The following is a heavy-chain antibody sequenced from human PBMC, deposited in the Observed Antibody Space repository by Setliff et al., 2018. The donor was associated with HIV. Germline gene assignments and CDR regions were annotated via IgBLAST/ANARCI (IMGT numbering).Heavy chain of an antibody. CDR1: GGTFSSYA. CDR3: ATNREQLTRTYYYYYMDV. V-gene: IGHV1-69*13. CDR2: IIPIFGTT. J-gene: IGHJ6*03. Sequence: SVNVSCKASGGTFSSYAISWVRRAPGQGPEWMGAIIPIFGTTKYAQRFQGRVTITADASTSTAYMELSSLRSEDTAVYYCATNREQLTRTYYYYYMDVWGKGTTVTVSS. D-gene: IGHD6-13*01.